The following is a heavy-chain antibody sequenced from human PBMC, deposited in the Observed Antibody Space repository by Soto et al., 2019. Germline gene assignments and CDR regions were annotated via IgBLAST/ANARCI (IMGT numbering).Heavy chain of an antibody. J-gene: IGHJ3*02. CDR1: GYTFSNFG. CDR3: AKGTRRFGELFDAYDI. V-gene: IGHV1-18*01. D-gene: IGHD3-10*01. Sequence: QVQLVQSENEVKQPGASVKVSCKASGYTFSNFGITWVRQAPGQGLEWIGWISAYNGNANYAQKFQDGVSLNRDTSTSTAYLELRSLRSDDTAVYYCAKGTRRFGELFDAYDIWGQGTMVPVSS. CDR2: ISAYNGNA.